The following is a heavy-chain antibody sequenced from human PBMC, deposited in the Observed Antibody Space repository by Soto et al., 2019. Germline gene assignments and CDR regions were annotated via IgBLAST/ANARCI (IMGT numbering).Heavy chain of an antibody. CDR1: GFSFSVYA. CDR2: ISPNGNNQ. Sequence: QVELVASGGGVVQSGGSLRLSCAAPGFSFSVYALHWIRQAPGEGLEWVAVISPNGNNQYYADSVKGRFTISRDTSKSTLSLQMTSLRPEDTAVYYCASGAAFYYDTSRYWGQGTLVTVSS. V-gene: IGHV3-30-3*01. D-gene: IGHD3-22*01. CDR3: ASGAAFYYDTSRY. J-gene: IGHJ4*02.